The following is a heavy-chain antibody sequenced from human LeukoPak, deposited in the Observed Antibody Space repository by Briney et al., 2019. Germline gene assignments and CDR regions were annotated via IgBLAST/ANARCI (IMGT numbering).Heavy chain of an antibody. J-gene: IGHJ4*02. CDR2: INPNSGGT. CDR3: ARRYSYGFYFDY. D-gene: IGHD5-18*01. Sequence: ASVKVSCKASGYTFTGYHMHWVRRAPGQGLEWMGWINPNSGGTNYAQKFQDWVTMTRDTSISTAYMELSSLRSEDTAVYYCARRYSYGFYFDYWGQGTLVTVSS. CDR1: GYTFTGYH. V-gene: IGHV1-2*04.